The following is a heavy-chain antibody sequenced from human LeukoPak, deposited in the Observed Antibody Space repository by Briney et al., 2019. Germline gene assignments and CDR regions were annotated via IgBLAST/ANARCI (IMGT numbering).Heavy chain of an antibody. CDR1: GGSISSGDYY. D-gene: IGHD2-21*02. CDR3: ARVDSEPYCGGDCYPNWFDP. Sequence: PSQTLSLTCTVSGGSISSGDYYWSWIRQPPGKGLEWIGYIYYSGSTYYNPSLKSRVTISVDTSKNQFSLKLSSVTAADTAVYYCARVDSEPYCGGDCYPNWFDPWSQGTLVTVSS. V-gene: IGHV4-30-4*01. CDR2: IYYSGST. J-gene: IGHJ5*02.